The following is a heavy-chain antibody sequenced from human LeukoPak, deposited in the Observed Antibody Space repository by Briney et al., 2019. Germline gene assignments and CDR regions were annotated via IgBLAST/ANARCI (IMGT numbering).Heavy chain of an antibody. CDR1: GGSISSTSYY. V-gene: IGHV4-39*07. CDR3: ARGHQYAAVDY. J-gene: IGHJ4*02. D-gene: IGHD2-15*01. CDR2: FHYSGST. Sequence: SETLSLTCTVSGGSISSTSYYWGWIRQPPGKGLEWIGSFHYSGSTNYNPSLKSRVTMSVDTSKNQFSLKLSSVTAADTAVYYCARGHQYAAVDYWGQGTLVTVSS.